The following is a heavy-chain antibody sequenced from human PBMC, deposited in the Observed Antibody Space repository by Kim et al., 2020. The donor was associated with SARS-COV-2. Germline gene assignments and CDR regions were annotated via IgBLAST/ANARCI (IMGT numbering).Heavy chain of an antibody. D-gene: IGHD1-26*01. V-gene: IGHV1-18*04. J-gene: IGHJ3*02. CDR1: GYTFTSYG. Sequence: ASVKVSCKASGYTFTSYGISWVRQAPGQGLEWMGWISAYNGNTNYAQKLQGRVTMTTDTSTSTAYMELRSLRSDDTAVYYCARGTRRLGDPDSAFDIWGQGTMVTVSS. CDR3: ARGTRRLGDPDSAFDI. CDR2: ISAYNGNT.